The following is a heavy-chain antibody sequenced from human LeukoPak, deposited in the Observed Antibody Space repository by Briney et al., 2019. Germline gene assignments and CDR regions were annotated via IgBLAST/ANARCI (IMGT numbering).Heavy chain of an antibody. Sequence: SETLSLTCTVSGASISSYYWSWIRQPPGKRLEWIGYIYYSGSANYNPSPKSRVTISVDTSKNQFSLKLSSVTAADTAVYYCAREEGGFPNAGDYWGQGTLVTVSS. J-gene: IGHJ4*02. CDR3: AREEGGFPNAGDY. D-gene: IGHD1-1*01. V-gene: IGHV4-59*01. CDR1: GASISSYY. CDR2: IYYSGSA.